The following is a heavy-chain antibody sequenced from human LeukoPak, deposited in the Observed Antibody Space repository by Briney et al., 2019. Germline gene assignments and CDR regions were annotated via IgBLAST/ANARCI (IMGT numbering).Heavy chain of an antibody. CDR3: ARYYYDSSGYWD. V-gene: IGHV1-69*05. CDR1: GGTFSSYA. J-gene: IGHJ4*02. CDR2: IIPIFGTA. D-gene: IGHD3-22*01. Sequence: SVKVSCKASGGTFSSYAISWVRQAPGQGLEWMGRIIPIFGTANYAQNFQGRVTITTDESTSTAYMELSSLRSEDTAVYYCARYYYDSSGYWDWGQGTLVTVSS.